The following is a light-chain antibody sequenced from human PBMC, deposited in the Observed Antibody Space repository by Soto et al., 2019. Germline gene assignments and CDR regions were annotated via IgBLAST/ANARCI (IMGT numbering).Light chain of an antibody. CDR3: QQYGSPPIT. V-gene: IGKV3-20*01. CDR1: QSVSSSY. Sequence: EIVLTQAPATLSLSPGEGATLSCMASQSVSSSYLAWYQQKPGQAPRLLIYGASSRATGIPDRFSGSGSGTDFTLTISRLEPEDFAVYYCQQYGSPPITFGQGTRLEI. CDR2: GAS. J-gene: IGKJ5*01.